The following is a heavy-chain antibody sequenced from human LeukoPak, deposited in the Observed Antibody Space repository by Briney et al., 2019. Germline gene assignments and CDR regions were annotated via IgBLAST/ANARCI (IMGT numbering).Heavy chain of an antibody. V-gene: IGHV3-53*01. Sequence: HSGGSLRLSCAASEFIFGNYAMSWVRQAPGKGLEWVSVIYSGGSTYYADSVKGRFTISRDNSKNTLYLQMNSLRAEDTAVYYCARDPIGYCSGGSCHGWGQGTLVTVSS. CDR3: ARDPIGYCSGGSCHG. CDR1: EFIFGNYA. J-gene: IGHJ4*02. D-gene: IGHD2-15*01. CDR2: IYSGGST.